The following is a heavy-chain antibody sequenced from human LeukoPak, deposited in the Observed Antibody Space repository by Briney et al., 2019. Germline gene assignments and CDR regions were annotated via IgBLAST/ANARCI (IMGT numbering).Heavy chain of an antibody. CDR3: AKDPGGTGSGYGDY. V-gene: IGHV3-9*01. CDR2: ISWNSGSI. CDR1: GFTFDDYA. D-gene: IGHD5-12*01. Sequence: GGSLRLSCAASGFTFDDYAMHWVRQAPGKGLEWVSGISWNSGSIGYADSVKGRFTISRDNAKNSLYLQMNSLRAEDTALYYCAKDPGGTGSGYGDYWGQGTLVTVSS. J-gene: IGHJ4*02.